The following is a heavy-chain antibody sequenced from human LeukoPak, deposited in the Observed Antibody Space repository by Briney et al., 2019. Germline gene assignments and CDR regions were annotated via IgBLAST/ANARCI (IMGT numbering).Heavy chain of an antibody. CDR1: GGSFSGYY. CDR2: INHSGST. J-gene: IGHJ4*02. CDR3: ARDVGARLSGF. D-gene: IGHD6-6*01. V-gene: IGHV4-34*01. Sequence: SETLSLTCAVYGGSFSGYYWSWIRQPPGKGLEWIGEINHSGSTNYNPSLKSRVTISVDTSKTQFSLKLSSVTAADTAVYYCARDVGARLSGFWGQGTLVTVSS.